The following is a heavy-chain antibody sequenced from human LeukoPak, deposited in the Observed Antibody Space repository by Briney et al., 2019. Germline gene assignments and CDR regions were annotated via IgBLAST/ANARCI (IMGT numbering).Heavy chain of an antibody. Sequence: ASVKVSCKASGYSSNSNGMNWVRQAPGQGLEWMGWINTHTGNPTYAQGFSGRFVFSLDASVSTAYLQISSLKAEDTAIYFCAREILRFDIWGQGTMVTVAS. CDR3: AREILRFDI. CDR2: INTHTGNP. J-gene: IGHJ3*02. V-gene: IGHV7-4-1*02. CDR1: GYSSNSNG.